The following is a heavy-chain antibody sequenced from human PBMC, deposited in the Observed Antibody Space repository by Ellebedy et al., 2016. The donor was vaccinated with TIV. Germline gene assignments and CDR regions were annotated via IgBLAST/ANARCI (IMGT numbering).Heavy chain of an antibody. CDR3: ARNASGGWYALNY. CDR1: GASVSGYF. CDR2: MFHNGMT. V-gene: IGHV4-4*09. Sequence: MPSETLSLTCTVSGASVSGYFWSWVRQPPGKGLEWIAYMFHNGMTSYNPSLKSRVTISVDTSRNQFSLRMSSVTAADTAVYYCARNASGGWYALNYWGRGTLVTVSS. J-gene: IGHJ4*02. D-gene: IGHD6-19*01.